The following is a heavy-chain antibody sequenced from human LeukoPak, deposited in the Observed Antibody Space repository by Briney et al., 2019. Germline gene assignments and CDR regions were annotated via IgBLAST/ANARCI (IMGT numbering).Heavy chain of an antibody. CDR1: GFTFSRYS. V-gene: IGHV3-21*01. Sequence: PGGSLRLSCAASGFTFSRYSMNWVRQAPGKGLEWVSFISGSSTYIYYADSVKGRLTISRDNAKNSLYLQMNSLRAEDTAVYYCARGEYGSGSYHIDYWGQGTLVTVSS. CDR3: ARGEYGSGSYHIDY. J-gene: IGHJ4*02. D-gene: IGHD3-10*01. CDR2: ISGSSTYI.